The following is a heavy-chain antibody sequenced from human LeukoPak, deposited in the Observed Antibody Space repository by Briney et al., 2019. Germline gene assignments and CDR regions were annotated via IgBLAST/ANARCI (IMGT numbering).Heavy chain of an antibody. D-gene: IGHD4-23*01. CDR2: INHSGST. Sequence: SETLSLTCAVYGGSFSGYYWSWIRQPPGKGLEWLGEINHSGSTNYNPSLKSRVTISVDTSKNQFSLKLSSVTAADTAVYYCARVIYGGNLYYFDYWGQGTLVTVSS. J-gene: IGHJ4*02. V-gene: IGHV4-34*01. CDR3: ARVIYGGNLYYFDY. CDR1: GGSFSGYY.